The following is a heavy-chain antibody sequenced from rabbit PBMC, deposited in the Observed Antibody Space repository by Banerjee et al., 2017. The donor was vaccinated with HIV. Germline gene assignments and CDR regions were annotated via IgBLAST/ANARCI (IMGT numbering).Heavy chain of an antibody. V-gene: IGHV1S40*01. Sequence: QSLEESGGDLVKPEGSLTLTCTASGFSLSNSYYMCWVRQAPGKGLEWIACIYAGSSGTTYYASWAKGRFTISKTSSTTVTLQMTSLTAADTATYFCARRGYRYNDYGDYQHFNLWGQGTLVTVS. D-gene: IGHD2-1*01. CDR3: ARRGYRYNDYGDYQHFNL. J-gene: IGHJ4*01. CDR1: GFSLSNSYY. CDR2: IYAGSSGTT.